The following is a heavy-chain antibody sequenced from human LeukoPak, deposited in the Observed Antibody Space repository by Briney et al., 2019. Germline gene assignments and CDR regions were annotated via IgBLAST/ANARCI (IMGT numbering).Heavy chain of an antibody. D-gene: IGHD6-13*01. J-gene: IGHJ3*02. V-gene: IGHV3-74*01. CDR3: AKTIAAPVKSAFDI. Sequence: GGSLRLSCAASGFSFSSYWMHWVRQAPGKGLVWVSRIKTDGSSATYADSVKGRFTISRDNSKNTLYLQMNSLRAEDTAVYYCAKTIAAPVKSAFDIWGQGTMVTVSS. CDR1: GFSFSSYW. CDR2: IKTDGSSA.